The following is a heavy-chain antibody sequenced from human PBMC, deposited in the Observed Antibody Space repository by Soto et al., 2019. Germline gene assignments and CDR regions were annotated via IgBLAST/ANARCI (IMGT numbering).Heavy chain of an antibody. V-gene: IGHV1-2*02. CDR1: GYTFTGYY. CDR3: AILTSTRYFDY. Sequence: GASVKVSCKASGYTFTGYYMHWVRQAPGQGLEWMGWINPSSGGTNYAQKFQGRVTMTRDTSISTAYMELSRLRSDDTAVYYCAILTSTRYFDYWGQGTLVTVSS. J-gene: IGHJ4*02. CDR2: INPSSGGT. D-gene: IGHD3-9*01.